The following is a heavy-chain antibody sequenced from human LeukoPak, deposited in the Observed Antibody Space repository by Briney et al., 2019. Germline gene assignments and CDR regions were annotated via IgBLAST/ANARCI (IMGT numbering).Heavy chain of an antibody. D-gene: IGHD5-12*01. CDR3: ATTGYSGYVLDY. V-gene: IGHV4-59*08. CDR1: GGSISSYY. J-gene: IGHJ4*02. Sequence: SETLSLTCTVSGGSISSYYWSWIRQPPGKGLEWIGYIYYSGSTNYNPSLKSRVTISVDTSKNQFSLKLSSVTAADTAVYYCATTGYSGYVLDYWGQGTLVTVCS. CDR2: IYYSGST.